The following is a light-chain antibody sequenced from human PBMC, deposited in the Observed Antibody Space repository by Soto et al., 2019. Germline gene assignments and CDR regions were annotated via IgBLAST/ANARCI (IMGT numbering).Light chain of an antibody. J-gene: IGKJ5*01. CDR2: GAT. CDR3: LHRMNWPLT. CDR1: QSVSIL. V-gene: IGKV3-15*01. Sequence: EIVVTQSPATLSVSPGERATLSCRASQSVSILLAWYQQKPGQAPRLLIHGATTRATGIPARFSGSGSGTDFTLTISSLEPEDFGVYYCLHRMNWPLTFGQGTRLEIK.